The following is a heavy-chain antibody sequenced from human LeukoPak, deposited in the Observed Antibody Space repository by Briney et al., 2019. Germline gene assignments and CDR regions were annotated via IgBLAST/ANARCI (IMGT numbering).Heavy chain of an antibody. CDR3: ARDRSRSDTIFGVVIRYFQH. V-gene: IGHV1-18*01. Sequence: REASVKVSCKASGYTFTSYGISWVRLAPGQGLEWMGWISAYNGNTNYAQKLQGRVTVTTDTSTSTAYMELRSLRSDDTAVYYCARDRSRSDTIFGVVIRYFQHWGQGTLVTVSS. CDR2: ISAYNGNT. CDR1: GYTFTSYG. D-gene: IGHD3-3*01. J-gene: IGHJ1*01.